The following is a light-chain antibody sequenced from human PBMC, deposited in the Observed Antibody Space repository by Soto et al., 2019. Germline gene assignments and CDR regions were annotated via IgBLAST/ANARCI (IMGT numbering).Light chain of an antibody. CDR2: EVS. Sequence: QSVLTQPASVSGSPGQSITISCTGTSSDVGGYNYVSWYQQHPGKAPKLMIYEVSNRPSGVSNRFSGSKSGNTASLTISGLQAEDEADYYCSSYTSSSTRRTVFGTGTKVTVL. CDR3: SSYTSSSTRRTV. CDR1: SSDVGGYNY. J-gene: IGLJ1*01. V-gene: IGLV2-14*01.